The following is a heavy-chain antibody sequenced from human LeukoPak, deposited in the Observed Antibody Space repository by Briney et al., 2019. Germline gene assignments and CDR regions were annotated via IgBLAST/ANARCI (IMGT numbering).Heavy chain of an antibody. CDR3: ATLIGYYGSGSDY. D-gene: IGHD3-10*01. Sequence: GGSLRLSCAASGFTFSSYAMSWVRQAPGKGLEWVSGISGSGGSTYYADSVKGRFTISRDDSKNTLYLQMNSLRAEDTAVYYCATLIGYYGSGSDYWGQGTLVTVSS. CDR1: GFTFSSYA. CDR2: ISGSGGST. V-gene: IGHV3-23*01. J-gene: IGHJ4*02.